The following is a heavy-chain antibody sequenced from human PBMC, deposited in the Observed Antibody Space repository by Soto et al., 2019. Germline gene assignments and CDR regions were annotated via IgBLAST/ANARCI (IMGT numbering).Heavy chain of an antibody. CDR1: GGSISSYY. Sequence: QVQLQESGPGLVKPSETLSLTCTVSGGSISSYYWSWIRQPPGKGLEWIGYIYYSGSTNYNPSLKSRVTMSVDTSKNHFSLKLSSVTAADTAVYYCARQVGGWAPWYFDYWGQGTLVTVSS. CDR2: IYYSGST. J-gene: IGHJ4*02. V-gene: IGHV4-59*08. D-gene: IGHD6-19*01. CDR3: ARQVGGWAPWYFDY.